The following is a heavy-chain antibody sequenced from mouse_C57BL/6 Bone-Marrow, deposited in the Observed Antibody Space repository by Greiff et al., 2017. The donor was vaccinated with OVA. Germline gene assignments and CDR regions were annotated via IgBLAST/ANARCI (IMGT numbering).Heavy chain of an antibody. D-gene: IGHD1-1*01. CDR1: GYTFTSYW. CDR3: ARDYYGSSWCAY. J-gene: IGHJ3*01. CDR2: IHPNSGST. Sequence: QVQLQQPGAELVKPGASVKLSCKASGYTFTSYWMHWVKQRPGQGLEWIGMIHPNSGSTNYNEKFKSKATLTVDKSSSTAYMQLSSLTSEDSAVYYGARDYYGSSWCAYRGQGTLVTVSA. V-gene: IGHV1-64*01.